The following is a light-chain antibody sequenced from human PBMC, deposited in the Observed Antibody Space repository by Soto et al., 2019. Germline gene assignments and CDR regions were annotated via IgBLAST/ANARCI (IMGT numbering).Light chain of an antibody. V-gene: IGKV3-15*01. CDR1: KSVGRN. Sequence: EIVVTQSPGILSVSPGDRATLSCRASKSVGRNLAWYQQKPGQATTLLIYAASTRATGLPARFSGSGSGTDFTLTISSLQSEDFSVYYCQEYSKWPLFTFGRGTRVDIK. J-gene: IGKJ3*01. CDR3: QEYSKWPLFT. CDR2: AAS.